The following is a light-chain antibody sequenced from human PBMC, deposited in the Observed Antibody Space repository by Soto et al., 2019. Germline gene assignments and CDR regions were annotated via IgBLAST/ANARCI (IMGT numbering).Light chain of an antibody. Sequence: QSVLTQPPSVSAAPGQKVTISCSGSSSNIGNNYVSWYQQLPGTAPKLLIFENNKRPSGIPDRFSASKSGTSATLAITGLQTGDAADYYCGTWDNSLSLPYVFGTGTNVTVL. CDR1: SSNIGNNY. CDR2: ENN. CDR3: GTWDNSLSLPYV. J-gene: IGLJ1*01. V-gene: IGLV1-51*02.